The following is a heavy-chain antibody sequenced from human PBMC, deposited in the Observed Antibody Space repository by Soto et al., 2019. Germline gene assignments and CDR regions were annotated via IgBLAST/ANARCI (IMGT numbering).Heavy chain of an antibody. CDR3: AREGRGKKAGYNGLVSLGY. J-gene: IGHJ4*02. D-gene: IGHD2-2*02. CDR1: GSRFSNYV. CDR2: IIPIFNST. V-gene: IGHV1-69*06. Sequence: SVKVSCKVSGSRFSNYVISWVRQAPGHGLEWLGRIIPIFNSTKYAQNFQGRVTITADRSTSTASLELSSLRSDDTAVYYCAREGRGKKAGYNGLVSLGYWGQGTLVTV.